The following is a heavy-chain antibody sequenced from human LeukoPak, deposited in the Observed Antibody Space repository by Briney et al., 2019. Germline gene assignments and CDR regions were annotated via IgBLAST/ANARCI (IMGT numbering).Heavy chain of an antibody. CDR1: GYTFTCYY. V-gene: IGHV1-2*02. Sequence: ASVKVSCKASGYTFTCYYMHWVRQAPGQGLEWRGWINPNSGGTNYAQKFQGRVTMTRDTSISTAYMELSRLRSDDTAVYYCARYANRGLQHRWFDPWGQGTLVTVSS. D-gene: IGHD4-11*01. CDR2: INPNSGGT. CDR3: ARYANRGLQHRWFDP. J-gene: IGHJ5*02.